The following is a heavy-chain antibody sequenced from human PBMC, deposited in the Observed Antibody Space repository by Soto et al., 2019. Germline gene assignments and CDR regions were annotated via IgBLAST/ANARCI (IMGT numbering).Heavy chain of an antibody. CDR2: IYYSGST. Sequence: PSETLSLTCTVSGGSISSSSYYWGWIRQPPGKGLEWIGSIYYSGSTYYNPSLKSRVTISVDTSKNQFSLKLSSVTAADTAVYYCPIPVLRRFRYYHYGMNVWPQRPTVIV. J-gene: IGHJ6*02. D-gene: IGHD2-8*02. CDR3: PIPVLRRFRYYHYGMNV. V-gene: IGHV4-39*01. CDR1: GGSISSSSYY.